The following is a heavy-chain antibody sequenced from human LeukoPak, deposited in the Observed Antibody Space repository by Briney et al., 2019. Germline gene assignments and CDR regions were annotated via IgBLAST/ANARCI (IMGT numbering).Heavy chain of an antibody. D-gene: IGHD2-21*02. CDR3: GRFVVVTAYFDY. V-gene: IGHV4-39*01. J-gene: IGHJ4*02. CDR2: MYYSGGT. CDR1: GGSISSSNYY. Sequence: PSETLSLTCTVSGGSISSSNYYWGWIRQPPGKGLEWIGSMYYSGGTFYNPSLKSRVTISVDTSMNQFSLRLSSVTAADTAVYYCGRFVVVTAYFDYWGQGTLVTVSS.